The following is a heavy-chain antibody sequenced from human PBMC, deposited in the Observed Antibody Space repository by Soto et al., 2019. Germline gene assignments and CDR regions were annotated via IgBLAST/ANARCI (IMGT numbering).Heavy chain of an antibody. CDR1: GGSVNSGNYY. CDR3: ARVERGTATTVVDAFDI. J-gene: IGHJ3*02. V-gene: IGHV4-34*01. CDR2: MSHSGGT. Sequence: QVQLQQWGAGLLKPSETLSLTRAVYGGSVNSGNYYWSWIRQPPGKGLEWIGEMSHSGGTHFNPSRTSRVTTSVDTSKNQFSLKMSAVTAADTALYYCARVERGTATTVVDAFDIWGPGTLVTVSS. D-gene: IGHD1-1*01.